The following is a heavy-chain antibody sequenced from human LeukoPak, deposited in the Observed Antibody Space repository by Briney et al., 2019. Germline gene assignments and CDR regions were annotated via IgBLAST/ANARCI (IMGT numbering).Heavy chain of an antibody. D-gene: IGHD4-23*01. CDR2: LNPDSGNT. J-gene: IGHJ4*02. CDR1: GYTFTSSD. Sequence: ASVKVSCKASGYTFTSSDINWVRQATGLGLEWMGWLNPDSGNTGYAQKFQGRVTTTRNTSITTAYMELSSLRSEDTAVYYCARRWRGPVDYWGQGTLVTVSS. V-gene: IGHV1-8*01. CDR3: ARRWRGPVDY.